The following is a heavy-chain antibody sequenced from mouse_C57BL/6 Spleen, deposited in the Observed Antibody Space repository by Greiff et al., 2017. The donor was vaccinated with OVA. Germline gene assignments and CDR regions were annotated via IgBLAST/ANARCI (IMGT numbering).Heavy chain of an antibody. CDR1: GFTFSSYA. CDR2: ISDGGSYT. J-gene: IGHJ3*01. Sequence: DVHLVESGGGLVKPGGSLKLSCAASGFTFSSYAMSWVRQTPEKRLEWVATISDGGSYTYYPDNVKGRFTISRDNAKNNLYLQMSHLKSEDTAMYYCARDYYGGFAYWGQGTLVTVSA. V-gene: IGHV5-4*01. CDR3: ARDYYGGFAY. D-gene: IGHD1-1*01.